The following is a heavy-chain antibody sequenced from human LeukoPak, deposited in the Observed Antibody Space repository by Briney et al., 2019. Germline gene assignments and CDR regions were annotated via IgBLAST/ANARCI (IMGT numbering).Heavy chain of an antibody. J-gene: IGHJ3*02. V-gene: IGHV4-59*01. CDR1: GGSISSYY. CDR3: ARVGGMTTINNDAFDI. Sequence: SETLSLTCTVSGGSISSYYWSWIRQPPGKGLEWIGYIYYSGSTNYNPSLKSRVTISLDTSKNQFSLKLTSVTAADTAMYYCARVGGMTTINNDAFDIWGQGTVVTVSS. D-gene: IGHD5-24*01. CDR2: IYYSGST.